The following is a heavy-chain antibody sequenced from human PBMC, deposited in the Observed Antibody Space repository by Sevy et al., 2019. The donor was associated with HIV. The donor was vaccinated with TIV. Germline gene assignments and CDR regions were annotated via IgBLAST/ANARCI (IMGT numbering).Heavy chain of an antibody. CDR2: IYSSGTT. CDR3: ARRFSSSSFDY. Sequence: SETLSLTCTVSGDSISSRSYYWNWVRQPAAKGLAWIGRIYSSGTTDYNPSLQSRLTMSVDTSKNQFSLNLRSVTAADTAVYYCARRFSSSSFDYWGQGILVTVSS. V-gene: IGHV4-61*02. J-gene: IGHJ4*02. CDR1: GDSISSRSYY. D-gene: IGHD6-6*01.